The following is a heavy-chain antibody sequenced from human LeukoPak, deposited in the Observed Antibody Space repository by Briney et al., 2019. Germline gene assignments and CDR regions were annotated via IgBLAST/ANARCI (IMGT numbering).Heavy chain of an antibody. CDR3: ARVQYYYDSSGYLLPGYFDY. CDR1: GGYISRYY. CDR2: IYYSGST. Sequence: SETLSLTCSVSGGYISRYYGSGIPAPPGKGLEWIGYIYYSGSTTYTPPLKSRVTISRDTSKKHFSPNLSSVRSAATALYYCARVQYYYDSSGYLLPGYFDYWGQGTLVTVSS. J-gene: IGHJ4*02. D-gene: IGHD3-22*01. V-gene: IGHV4-59*01.